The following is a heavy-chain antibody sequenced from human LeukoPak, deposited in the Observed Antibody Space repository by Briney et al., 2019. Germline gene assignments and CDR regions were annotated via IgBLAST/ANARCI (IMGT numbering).Heavy chain of an antibody. CDR2: IRDSGGRT. Sequence: GRSLRLSCAASGFTFSSYGMSWVRQAPGKGLEWVTAIRDSGGRTFYADSVKGRFTISRDNSKNTLYLQINSLRAEDTAVYYCAKDSYDTSIWGQGTLVTVSA. V-gene: IGHV3-23*01. CDR3: AKDSYDTSI. CDR1: GFTFSSYG. J-gene: IGHJ4*02. D-gene: IGHD3-22*01.